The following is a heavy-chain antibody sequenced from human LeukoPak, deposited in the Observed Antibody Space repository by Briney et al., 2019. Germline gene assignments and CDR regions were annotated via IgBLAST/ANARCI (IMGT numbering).Heavy chain of an antibody. CDR3: AKETSGAEAFDI. V-gene: IGHV3-73*01. Sequence: GGSLRLSCAASGFTFSGSAMHWVRQASGKGLEWVGRIRSKANSYATAYAASVKGRFTISRDDSKNTAYLQMNSLKTEDTAVYYCAKETSGAEAFDIWGQGTMVTVSS. J-gene: IGHJ3*02. CDR2: IRSKANSYAT. D-gene: IGHD2-2*01. CDR1: GFTFSGSA.